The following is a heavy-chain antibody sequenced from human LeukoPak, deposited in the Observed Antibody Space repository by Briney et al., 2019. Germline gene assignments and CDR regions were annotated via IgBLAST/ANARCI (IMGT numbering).Heavy chain of an antibody. D-gene: IGHD6-19*01. Sequence: PGGSLRLSCAASGFTFSSYAMSWVRQAPGKGLEWVSAISGSGGSTYYADSVKGRFTISRDNSKNTLYLQMNSLRAEDTAVYYCAKDLGGAAVAGYYFDYWGQGTLVTVSS. J-gene: IGHJ4*02. CDR2: ISGSGGST. CDR1: GFTFSSYA. V-gene: IGHV3-23*01. CDR3: AKDLGGAAVAGYYFDY.